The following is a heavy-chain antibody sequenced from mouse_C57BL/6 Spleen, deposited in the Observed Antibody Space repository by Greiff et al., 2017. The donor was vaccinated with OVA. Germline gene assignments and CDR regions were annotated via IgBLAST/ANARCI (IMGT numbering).Heavy chain of an antibody. Sequence: QVHVKQSGPGLVQPSQSLSITCTVSGFSLTSYGVHWVRQSPGKGLEWLGVIWSGGSTDYNAAFISRLSISKDNSKSQVFFKMNSLQADDTAIYYCARAYDYDVGYFDYWGQGTTLTVSS. CDR1: GFSLTSYG. CDR3: ARAYDYDVGYFDY. CDR2: IWSGGST. D-gene: IGHD2-4*01. V-gene: IGHV2-2*01. J-gene: IGHJ2*01.